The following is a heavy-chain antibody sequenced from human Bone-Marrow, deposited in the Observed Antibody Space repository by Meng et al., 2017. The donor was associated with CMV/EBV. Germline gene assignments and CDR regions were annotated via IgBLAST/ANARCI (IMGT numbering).Heavy chain of an antibody. CDR1: GFTFSSYA. CDR2: ISGSGGST. Sequence: GESLKISCAASGFTFSSYAMSWVRQAPGKGLEWVSAISGSGGSTSHADSVKGRFTISRDNAKNTLYLQMNSLRAEDTAVYYCARRAGEVGATFYYYYGMDVWGQGTTVTVSS. CDR3: ARRAGEVGATFYYYYGMDV. D-gene: IGHD1-26*01. V-gene: IGHV3-23*01. J-gene: IGHJ6*01.